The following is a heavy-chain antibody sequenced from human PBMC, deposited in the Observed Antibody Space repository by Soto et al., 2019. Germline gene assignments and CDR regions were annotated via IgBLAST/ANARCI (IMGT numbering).Heavy chain of an antibody. CDR1: GYTFSNYY. V-gene: IGHV1-46*01. CDR2: ISTSGTST. J-gene: IGHJ4*01. D-gene: IGHD3-3*01. CDR3: ARDPWNY. Sequence: GASVKVSCKASGYTFSNYYMHWVRQVPGQGLEWMGMISTSGTSTTNTQRFQGRVTMTSDTSTSTVHMELSSLRSEDTAVYYCARDPWNYWG.